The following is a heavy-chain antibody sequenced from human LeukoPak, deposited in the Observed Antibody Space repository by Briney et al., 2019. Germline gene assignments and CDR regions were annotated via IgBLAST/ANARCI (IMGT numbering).Heavy chain of an antibody. D-gene: IGHD3-3*01. Sequence: GGSLRLSCAASGFTVSTYGMSWVRQAPGKGLEWVSGISVSGSRTYYADSVKGRFTISRDNSKNTVFLQINSLRAEDTAVYHCAKYLQPSGSPYALDFWGQGTMVTVSS. CDR1: GFTVSTYG. CDR2: ISVSGSRT. J-gene: IGHJ3*01. CDR3: AKYLQPSGSPYALDF. V-gene: IGHV3-23*01.